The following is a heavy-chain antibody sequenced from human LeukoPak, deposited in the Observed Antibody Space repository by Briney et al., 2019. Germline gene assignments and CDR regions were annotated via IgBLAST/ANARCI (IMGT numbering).Heavy chain of an antibody. J-gene: IGHJ4*02. CDR3: ARGGSTCDH. D-gene: IGHD2-15*01. CDR2: IKKDGSEK. CDR1: GFCFSTYC. Sequence: AGGSLRLSCAAPGFCFSTYCVCWGRQAPGKGLEWVANIKKDGSEKYYVDSVKGRFTISRDNAKSSLYLQMNSLTAEDTAVYYCARGGSTCDHWGQGTLVTVSS. V-gene: IGHV3-7*05.